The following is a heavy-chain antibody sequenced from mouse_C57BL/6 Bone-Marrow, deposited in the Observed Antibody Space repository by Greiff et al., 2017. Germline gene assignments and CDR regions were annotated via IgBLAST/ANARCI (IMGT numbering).Heavy chain of an antibody. J-gene: IGHJ4*01. Sequence: EVQLQESVAELVRPGASVKLSCTASGFNIKNTYMHWVKQRPEQGLEWIGRIDPAHGNTKYAPKFQGKATITADTSSNTAYLQLISLTSEDSAIYYVARALITTLGARDAMDYWGQGTSVTVSS. CDR1: GFNIKNTY. V-gene: IGHV14-3*01. D-gene: IGHD1-1*01. CDR2: IDPAHGNT. CDR3: ARALITTLGARDAMDY.